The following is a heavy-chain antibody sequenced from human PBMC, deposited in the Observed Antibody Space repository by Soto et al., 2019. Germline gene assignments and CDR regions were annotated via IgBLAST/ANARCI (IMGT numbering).Heavy chain of an antibody. CDR3: AMDTSGYNYYFDH. J-gene: IGHJ4*02. D-gene: IGHD3-22*01. CDR2: IRSKSNGGTT. V-gene: IGHV3-49*03. Sequence: EVQLVESGGGLLQPGRSLRLSCTTSGFTFGDYAMSWFRQAPGKGLELVGFIRSKSNGGTTEYAASVKGRFTISRDDSISIAYLQMNSLKTEDTAVYYCAMDTSGYNYYFDHWGQGTQVIVSS. CDR1: GFTFGDYA.